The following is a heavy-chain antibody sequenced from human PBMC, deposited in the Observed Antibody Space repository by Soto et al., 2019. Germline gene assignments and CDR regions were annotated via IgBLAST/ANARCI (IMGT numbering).Heavy chain of an antibody. J-gene: IGHJ6*02. Sequence: QVQLVQSGAEVKKPGSSVKVSCKASGGTFSSYAISWVRQAPGQGLEWMGGIIPIFGTANYAQKFQGRVTITADESTSTAYMELSSLRSEDTAVYYCARDSHTTKVVAATPVLYDYYGMDVWGQGTTVTASS. CDR3: ARDSHTTKVVAATPVLYDYYGMDV. D-gene: IGHD2-15*01. CDR1: GGTFSSYA. CDR2: IIPIFGTA. V-gene: IGHV1-69*12.